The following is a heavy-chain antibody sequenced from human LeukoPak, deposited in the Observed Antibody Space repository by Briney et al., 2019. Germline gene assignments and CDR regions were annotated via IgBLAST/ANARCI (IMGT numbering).Heavy chain of an antibody. J-gene: IGHJ6*03. CDR3: ARGSIAARPGGQDYYYYYYMDV. CDR1: GFTFSSYW. D-gene: IGHD6-6*01. Sequence: PGGSLRLSCAASGFTFSSYWMHWVRQAPGKGLVWVSRINSDGSSTSYADSVKGRFTISRDNAKNTLYLQMNSLRSEDTAVYYCARGSIAARPGGQDYYYYYYMDVWGKGTTVTVSS. CDR2: INSDGSST. V-gene: IGHV3-74*01.